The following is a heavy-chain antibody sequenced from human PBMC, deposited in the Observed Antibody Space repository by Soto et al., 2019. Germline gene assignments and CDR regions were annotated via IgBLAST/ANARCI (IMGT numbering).Heavy chain of an antibody. CDR2: ISAYNGNT. Sequence: ASVKVSCKASGYTFTSYGISWVRQAPGQGLEWMGWISAYNGNTNYAQKLQGRVTMTTDTSTSTAYMELRSLRSDDTAVYYCARDSGGDYYNYYGMDVWGQGTTVTVSS. CDR1: GYTFTSYG. V-gene: IGHV1-18*01. J-gene: IGHJ6*02. CDR3: ARDSGGDYYNYYGMDV. D-gene: IGHD3-10*01.